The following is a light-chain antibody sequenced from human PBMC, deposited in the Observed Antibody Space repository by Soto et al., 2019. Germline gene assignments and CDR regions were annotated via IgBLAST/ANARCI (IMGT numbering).Light chain of an antibody. CDR3: QQGYSTPRT. J-gene: IGKJ2*01. V-gene: IGKV1-39*01. CDR1: QRIDTY. CDR2: AAS. Sequence: DIQLTQSPSSLSASVGDRVTITCRASQRIDTYLNWYQQKPGKAPSLLIYAASRLQSGVPSRFRGSGSETHFTLTISGQQPEDFATYYCQQGYSTPRTFGQGTKLEIK.